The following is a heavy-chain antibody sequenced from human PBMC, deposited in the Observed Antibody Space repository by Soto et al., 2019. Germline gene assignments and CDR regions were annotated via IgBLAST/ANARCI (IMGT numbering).Heavy chain of an antibody. J-gene: IGHJ1*01. V-gene: IGHV3-23*01. Sequence: EVQLLESGGGLVQPGGSLRLSCAASGFTFSSYAMSWVRQAPGKGLEWVSGISGSGDSTYYADSVKGRFTISRENSKNTLYLQMNSLRAEDTAVYYCAKGVPGIAVAGTGYFQHWGQGTLVTVSS. CDR3: AKGVPGIAVAGTGYFQH. D-gene: IGHD6-19*01. CDR2: ISGSGDST. CDR1: GFTFSSYA.